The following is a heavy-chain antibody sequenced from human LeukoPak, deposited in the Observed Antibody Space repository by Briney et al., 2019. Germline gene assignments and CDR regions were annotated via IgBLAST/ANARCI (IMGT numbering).Heavy chain of an antibody. Sequence: GGSLRLSCAASGFTFSSHGMSWVRQAPGKGLEWVANIKQDGSEKYYVDSVKGRFTISRDNAKNSLYLQMNSLRAEDTAVYYCAREYYYDSSGLFPYWGQGTLVTVSS. CDR2: IKQDGSEK. J-gene: IGHJ4*02. D-gene: IGHD3-22*01. CDR3: AREYYYDSSGLFPY. V-gene: IGHV3-7*01. CDR1: GFTFSSHG.